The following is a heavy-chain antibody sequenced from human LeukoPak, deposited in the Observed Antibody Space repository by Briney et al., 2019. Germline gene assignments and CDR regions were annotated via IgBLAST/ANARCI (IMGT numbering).Heavy chain of an antibody. CDR3: ARGWNAFDI. CDR1: GGTFSSYA. D-gene: IGHD1-1*01. Sequence: ASVKVSCKASGGTFSSYAISWVRQAPGKGLEWVANIKQDGSEKYYVDSVKGRFTISRDNAKNSLYLQMNSLRAEDTAVYYCARGWNAFDIWGQGTMVTVSS. V-gene: IGHV3-7*01. CDR2: IKQDGSEK. J-gene: IGHJ3*02.